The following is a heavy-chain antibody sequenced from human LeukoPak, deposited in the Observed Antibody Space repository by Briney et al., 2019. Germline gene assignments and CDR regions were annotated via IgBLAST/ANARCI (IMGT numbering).Heavy chain of an antibody. CDR3: AREVPRIAVAGTRGTIDY. V-gene: IGHV3-33*01. J-gene: IGHJ4*02. D-gene: IGHD6-19*01. CDR2: XXSNK. Sequence: XXSNKYYADSVKGRFTISRDNSKNTLYLQMNGLRAEDTAVYYCAREVPRIAVAGTRGTIDYWGQGTLVTVSS.